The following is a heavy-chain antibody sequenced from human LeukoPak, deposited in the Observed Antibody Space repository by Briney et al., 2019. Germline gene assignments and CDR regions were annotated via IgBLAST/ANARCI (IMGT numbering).Heavy chain of an antibody. CDR2: IYPGDSDI. V-gene: IGHV5-51*01. Sequence: GESLKIPCKGSGYTFTSYWIGWVRQMPGKGLEWMGIIYPGDSDIRYSPSFQGQVTISADKSIKTAYLQWSSLKASDTAMYYCARASDSHFDYWGQGTLVTVSS. CDR3: ARASDSHFDY. D-gene: IGHD3-22*01. CDR1: GYTFTSYW. J-gene: IGHJ4*02.